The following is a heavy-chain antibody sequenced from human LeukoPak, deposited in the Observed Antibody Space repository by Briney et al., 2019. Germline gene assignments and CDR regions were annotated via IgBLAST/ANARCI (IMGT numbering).Heavy chain of an antibody. CDR2: IIPIFGTA. CDR1: GGTFSSYA. CDR3: AKSRVLLGYCSSTSCYTRRYFDY. Sequence: SVKVSCKASGGTFSSYAISWVRQAPGQGLEWMGGIIPIFGTANYAQKFQGRVTITTDESTSTAYMELSSLRSEDTAVYYCAKSRVLLGYCSSTSCYTRRYFDYWGQGTLVTVSS. J-gene: IGHJ4*02. V-gene: IGHV1-69*05. D-gene: IGHD2-2*02.